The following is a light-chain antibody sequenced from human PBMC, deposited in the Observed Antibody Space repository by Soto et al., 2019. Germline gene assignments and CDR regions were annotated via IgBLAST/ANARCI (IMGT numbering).Light chain of an antibody. Sequence: EIVLTQSPGTLSLSPGERATLSCRASQNISRSLAWYQQKPGQGPSLLIYGTSTRAGGVPARFSGGGSGTEFTLTITSRQSEDFAVYDCHQYNGWPRTFGQGTNVDIK. V-gene: IGKV3-15*01. J-gene: IGKJ1*01. CDR1: QNISRS. CDR2: GTS. CDR3: HQYNGWPRT.